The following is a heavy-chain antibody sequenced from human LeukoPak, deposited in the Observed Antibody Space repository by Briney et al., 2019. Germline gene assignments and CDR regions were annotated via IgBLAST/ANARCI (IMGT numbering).Heavy chain of an antibody. Sequence: PGGSLRLSCAASGFTFSSYGMHWVRQAPGKGLEWVAFIRYDGSNKYYADSVKGRFTISRDNAKNSLYLQMNSLRAEDTAVYYCARDLSGSYYLDGYFDYWGQGTLVTVSS. V-gene: IGHV3-30*02. CDR2: IRYDGSNK. CDR1: GFTFSSYG. CDR3: ARDLSGSYYLDGYFDY. D-gene: IGHD1-26*01. J-gene: IGHJ4*02.